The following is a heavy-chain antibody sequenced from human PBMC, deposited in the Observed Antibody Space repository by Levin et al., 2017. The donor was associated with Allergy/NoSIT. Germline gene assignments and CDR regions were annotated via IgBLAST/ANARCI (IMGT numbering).Heavy chain of an antibody. V-gene: IGHV3-15*01. Sequence: PGGSLRLSCAASGFTFSNAWMSWVRQAPGKGLEWVGRIKSKTDGGTTDYAAPVKGRFTISRDDSKNTLYLQMNSLKTEDTAVYYCTTVVGVWDILTGYYPVDYWGQGTLVTVSS. CDR1: GFTFSNAW. CDR3: TTVVGVWDILTGYYPVDY. D-gene: IGHD3-9*01. J-gene: IGHJ4*02. CDR2: IKSKTDGGTT.